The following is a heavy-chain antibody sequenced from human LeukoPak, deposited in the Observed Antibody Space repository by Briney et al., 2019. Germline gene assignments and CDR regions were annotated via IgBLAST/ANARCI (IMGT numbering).Heavy chain of an antibody. J-gene: IGHJ4*02. Sequence: PGGSLRLSCAASGFTFSNYGMSWVRQAPGKGLEWVAGISGSGGSTYYADSVKGRFTISRDNSNNTLYLQMNSLRAEDTAVYYCARFDYGDYEGYFDYWGQGTLVTVST. D-gene: IGHD4-17*01. CDR2: ISGSGGST. CDR1: GFTFSNYG. V-gene: IGHV3-23*01. CDR3: ARFDYGDYEGYFDY.